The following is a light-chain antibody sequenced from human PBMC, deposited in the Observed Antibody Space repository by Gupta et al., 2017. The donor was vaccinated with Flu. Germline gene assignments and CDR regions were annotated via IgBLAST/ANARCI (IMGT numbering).Light chain of an antibody. CDR3: QQYATWPPFFT. V-gene: IGKV3-15*01. Sequence: EIVMTQSPATLSVSPGERATLSCRASQSVSSNLAWYQHRPGQPPRLLIYGASTRATGIPARFSGSGSGTEFTLTIGSLQSEDFAVYYCQQYATWPPFFTFGPGTKVDIK. CDR1: QSVSSN. J-gene: IGKJ3*01. CDR2: GAS.